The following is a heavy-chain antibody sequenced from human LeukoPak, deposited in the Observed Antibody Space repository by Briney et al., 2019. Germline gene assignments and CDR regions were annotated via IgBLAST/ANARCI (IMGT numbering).Heavy chain of an antibody. J-gene: IGHJ5*02. CDR3: AKEPDVVTLTPYSYGPLGLADP. D-gene: IGHD5-18*01. Sequence: GGSLRLSCAASGFTFSSYGMHWVRQAPGKGLEWVAFIRYDGSNKYYADSVKGRFTISRDNSKNTLYLQMNSLRAEDTAVYYCAKEPDVVTLTPYSYGPLGLADPWGQGTLVTVSS. V-gene: IGHV3-30*02. CDR1: GFTFSSYG. CDR2: IRYDGSNK.